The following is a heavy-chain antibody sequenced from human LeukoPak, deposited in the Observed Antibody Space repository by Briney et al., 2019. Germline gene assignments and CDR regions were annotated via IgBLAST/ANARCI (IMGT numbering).Heavy chain of an antibody. CDR1: GFTFSSYD. J-gene: IGHJ4*02. D-gene: IGHD3-10*01. V-gene: IGHV3-13*04. Sequence: PGGSLRLSCAASGFTFSSYDMHWVRQATGKGLEWVSAIGYAGDTHYSGSVKGRFTISRDNAKNSLYLQMNSLRAEDTALYYCAREPDSSGRGVGWGQGTLVTVSS. CDR3: AREPDSSGRGVG. CDR2: IGYAGDT.